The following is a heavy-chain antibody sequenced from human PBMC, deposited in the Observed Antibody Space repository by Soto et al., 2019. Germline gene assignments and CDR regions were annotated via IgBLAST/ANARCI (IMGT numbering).Heavy chain of an antibody. CDR1: HGSISSSSYY. D-gene: IGHD3-10*01. J-gene: IGHJ6*02. CDR2: IYYSGST. V-gene: IGHV4-39*01. CDR3: ARGTISITMVWGAHLGMEV. Sequence: SYTLSLTCPVSHGSISSSSYYLRSIHQPPSKVLEWIGSIYYSGSTYYNPSLKSRVTISVDTSKNQFSLKMSSVTAADTAVYYCARGTISITMVWGAHLGMEVWGQGTTVTVSS.